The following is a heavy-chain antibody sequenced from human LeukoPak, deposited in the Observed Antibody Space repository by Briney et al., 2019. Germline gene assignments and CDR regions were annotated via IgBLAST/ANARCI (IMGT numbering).Heavy chain of an antibody. D-gene: IGHD1-20*01. CDR3: ASMNNWNDVFSYGY. CDR1: GGTFSSYA. Sequence: SVKVSCKASGGTFSSYAISWVRQAPGQGLEWMGGIIPIFGTANYAQKFRGRVTITADKSTSTAYMELSSLRSEDTAVYYCASMNNWNDVFSYGYWGQGTLVTVSS. CDR2: IIPIFGTA. J-gene: IGHJ4*02. V-gene: IGHV1-69*06.